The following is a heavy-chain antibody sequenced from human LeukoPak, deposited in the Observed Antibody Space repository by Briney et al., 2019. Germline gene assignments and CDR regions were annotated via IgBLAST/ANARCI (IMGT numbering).Heavy chain of an antibody. V-gene: IGHV3-66*01. J-gene: IGHJ6*02. CDR3: ARAYPPYYYGMDV. Sequence: GGSLRLSCAASGFTFSSYEMNCLRQAPGKGLEGVSVIYSGGSTYYADSVKGRFTISRDNSKNTLYLQMNSLRAEDTAVYYCARAYPPYYYGMDVWGQGTTVTVSS. CDR1: GFTFSSYE. CDR2: IYSGGST.